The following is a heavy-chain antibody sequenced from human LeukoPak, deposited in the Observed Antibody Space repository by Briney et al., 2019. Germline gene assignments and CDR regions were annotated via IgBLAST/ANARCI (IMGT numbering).Heavy chain of an antibody. CDR3: AKDNYGDYAFDY. CDR1: GFTFSSYG. Sequence: GGSLRLSCAASGFTFSSYGMSWVRQAPGKGLEWVSAISGSGGSTYYADSVKGRFTISRDNSKNTLYLQMNSLRAEDTAVYYCAKDNYGDYAFDYWGQGTLVTVSS. D-gene: IGHD4-17*01. J-gene: IGHJ4*02. V-gene: IGHV3-23*01. CDR2: ISGSGGST.